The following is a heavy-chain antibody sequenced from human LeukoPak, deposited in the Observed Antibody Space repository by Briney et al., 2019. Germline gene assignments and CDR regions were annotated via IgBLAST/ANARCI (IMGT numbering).Heavy chain of an antibody. CDR2: IIPIFDTL. V-gene: IGHV1-69*06. D-gene: IGHD3-16*02. CDR1: GGIFGSYA. CDR3: AKGSRLREAGSYRF. Sequence: ASVKVSCKVSGGIFGSYAINWVRQAPGQGLEWLGRIIPIFDTLNYAPTFQGRVTISADKSTRTVYMGLTSLRSEDTALYYCAKGSRLREAGSYRFWGQGTLVTVSS. J-gene: IGHJ4*02.